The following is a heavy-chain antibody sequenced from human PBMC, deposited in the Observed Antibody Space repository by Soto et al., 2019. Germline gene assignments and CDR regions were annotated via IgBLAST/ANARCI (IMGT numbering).Heavy chain of an antibody. J-gene: IGHJ4*02. Sequence: QVQLVESGGVVVQPGRSLRLSCAASGFTFTSYGMHWVRQAPGKGLERVAVISDDGSNKYYADSVKGRFTISRDNSKNTLYLQMNSLRAEDTAVYYCAKAAYSGSYFDYWGQGTLVTVSS. D-gene: IGHD1-26*01. CDR2: ISDDGSNK. V-gene: IGHV3-30*18. CDR1: GFTFTSYG. CDR3: AKAAYSGSYFDY.